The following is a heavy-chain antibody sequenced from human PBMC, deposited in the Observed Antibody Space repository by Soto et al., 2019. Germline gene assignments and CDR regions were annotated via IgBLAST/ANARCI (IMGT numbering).Heavy chain of an antibody. CDR2: ISPIYDAA. J-gene: IGHJ3*01. CDR3: ARYWTGGTFYGAFDV. Sequence: QVQLVQSGAEVKKPGSSVKVSCEASGGTFSNYVISWLRQAPGQGPEWMGGISPIYDAANYARKFRGRVTITADKSTNTAYMELISLKSEDTAIYYCARYWTGGTFYGAFDVWGQGTMVIVSP. CDR1: GGTFSNYV. V-gene: IGHV1-69*06. D-gene: IGHD2-8*02.